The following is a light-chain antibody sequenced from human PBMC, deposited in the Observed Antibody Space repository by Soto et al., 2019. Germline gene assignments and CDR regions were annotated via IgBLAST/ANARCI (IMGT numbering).Light chain of an antibody. CDR1: QGIRND. Sequence: AIQMTQSPSSLSASVGDRVTITCRASQGIRNDLSWYQQKPGKAPELLIYDASSLHSGVPSRFSGSGSGTDFSLTISSLQPEDFGTYYWLQDDSYPLTFGGGTKVEIK. CDR3: LQDDSYPLT. V-gene: IGKV1-6*01. CDR2: DAS. J-gene: IGKJ4*01.